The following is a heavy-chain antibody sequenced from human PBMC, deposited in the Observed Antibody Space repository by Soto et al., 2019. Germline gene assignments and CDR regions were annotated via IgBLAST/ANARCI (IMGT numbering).Heavy chain of an antibody. V-gene: IGHV3-7*04. Sequence: EVQLVESGGGLVQPGGSLRLTCAASGFSLRGYWMRWVRQAPGKGLEWVANIKQDGSDKRYVDSVKGRFTISRDNAENSLYLQMNSLRAEDTAVYYCARGGGNFDQWGQGTLVTVSS. CDR2: IKQDGSDK. D-gene: IGHD3-16*01. CDR1: GFSLRGYW. CDR3: ARGGGNFDQ. J-gene: IGHJ5*02.